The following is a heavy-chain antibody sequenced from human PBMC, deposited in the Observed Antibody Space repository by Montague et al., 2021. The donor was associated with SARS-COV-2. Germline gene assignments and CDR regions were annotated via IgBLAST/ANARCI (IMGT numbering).Heavy chain of an antibody. CDR2: INIGGDGA. V-gene: IGHV3-48*01. CDR1: GFIFNRYG. CDR3: ARDAHRYFDY. J-gene: IGHJ4*02. Sequence: SLSLSFSVSGFIFNRYGMSWVRQAPGKGLEWISFINIGGDGADYADSVRGRFTVFRDNARNSLFLQMNNLRGEDTAVYYCARDAHRYFDYWGQGILVTVSS.